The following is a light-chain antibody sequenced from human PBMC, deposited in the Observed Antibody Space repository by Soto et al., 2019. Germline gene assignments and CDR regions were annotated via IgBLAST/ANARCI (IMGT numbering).Light chain of an antibody. CDR3: SSYTSSSTLIV. CDR2: EVT. V-gene: IGLV2-14*01. CDR1: SSDVGGHNA. Sequence: QSALTQPASVSGSPGQSITISCTGTSSDVGGHNAVSWYQQHPGKAPKLMIYEVTNRPSGVSNRFSGSKSGNTASLTISGLQDEDEAGYYCSSYTSSSTLIVFGGGTKLTVL. J-gene: IGLJ2*01.